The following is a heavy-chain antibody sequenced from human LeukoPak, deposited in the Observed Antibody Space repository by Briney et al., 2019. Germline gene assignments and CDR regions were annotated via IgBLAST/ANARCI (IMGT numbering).Heavy chain of an antibody. J-gene: IGHJ4*02. Sequence: PSETLSLTCAVSGGSISSSNWWSWVRQPPGKGVEGVGEIYHSGSTNYNPSLKSRVTISVDKSKNQFSLKLSSVTAAGTAVYYCARVYSYSFTVTAIDYWGQGTLVTVSS. CDR1: GGSISSSNW. V-gene: IGHV4-4*02. CDR3: ARVYSYSFTVTAIDY. CDR2: IYHSGST. D-gene: IGHD2-21*02.